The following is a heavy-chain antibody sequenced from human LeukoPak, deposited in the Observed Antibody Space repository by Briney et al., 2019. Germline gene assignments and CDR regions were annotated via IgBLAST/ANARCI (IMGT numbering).Heavy chain of an antibody. CDR1: GFTFSSYG. J-gene: IGHJ6*02. CDR3: ARDVAGSGSYYYYYYGMDV. CDR2: IWYDGSNK. Sequence: PGGSLRLSCAASGFTFSSYGMHWVSQAPGKGLEWVAVIWYDGSNKYYADSVKGRFTISRDNSKNTLYLQMNSLRAEDTAVYYCARDVAGSGSYYYYYYGMDVWGQGTTVTVSS. V-gene: IGHV3-33*01. D-gene: IGHD3-10*01.